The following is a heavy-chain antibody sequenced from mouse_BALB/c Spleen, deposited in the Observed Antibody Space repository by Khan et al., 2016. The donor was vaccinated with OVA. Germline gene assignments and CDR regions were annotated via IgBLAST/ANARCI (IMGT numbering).Heavy chain of an antibody. D-gene: IGHD1-1*01. CDR2: INPSTGYT. CDR3: VNHGSSSGWFTY. Sequence: QVQLKQSGAELAKPGASVKMSCKASGYTFTKYWMHWVKQRPGQGLEWIGYINPSTGYTEYNQKFTDKATLTADKSSSTAYMQLSSLTSEDSAVYYWVNHGSSSGWFTYWGQGTLVTVSA. CDR1: GYTFTKYW. V-gene: IGHV1-7*01. J-gene: IGHJ3*01.